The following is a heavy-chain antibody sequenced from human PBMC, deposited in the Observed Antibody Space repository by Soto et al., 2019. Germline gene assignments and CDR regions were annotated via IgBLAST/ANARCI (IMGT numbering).Heavy chain of an antibody. CDR3: NHIGYSSGWYRDDAFDI. D-gene: IGHD6-19*01. CDR2: ISSSGSTI. J-gene: IGHJ3*02. V-gene: IGHV3-11*01. CDR1: GFTFSDYY. Sequence: GGSLRLSCAASGFTFSDYYMSWIRQAPGKGLEWVSYISSSGSTIYYADSVKGRFTISRDNAKNSLYLQMNSLRAEDTAVYYCNHIGYSSGWYRDDAFDIWGQGTMVTVSS.